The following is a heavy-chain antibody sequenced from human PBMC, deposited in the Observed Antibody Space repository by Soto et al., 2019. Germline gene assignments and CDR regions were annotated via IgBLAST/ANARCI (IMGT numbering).Heavy chain of an antibody. D-gene: IGHD6-19*01. CDR3: AKRGGDSGWGDFDS. J-gene: IGHJ4*02. V-gene: IGHV3-23*01. CDR1: GFPFSRCA. CDR2: ISHSDHST. Sequence: EVQLLESGGGLVQPGGSLRLSCAASGFPFSRCAMNWVRQAPGKGLEWVSTISHSDHSTYYADSVKGRFTVSRDNSENTMNLKMNSRSTKDTAIYYCAKRGGDSGWGDFDSWGQGTLVTVSS.